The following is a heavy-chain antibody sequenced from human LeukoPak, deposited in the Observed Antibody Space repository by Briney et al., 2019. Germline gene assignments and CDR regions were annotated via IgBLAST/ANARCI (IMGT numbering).Heavy chain of an antibody. CDR2: ISYDGSNK. V-gene: IGHV3-30*19. Sequence: PGGSLRLSCAASGFTFSSYGMHWVRPAPGKGLEWVAVISYDGSNKDYADSVQGRVTISRDNSKNTLYLQMNSLRTEDTAMYYCASSRYGYCSSISCYVLSYWGQGTLVTVSS. CDR3: ASSRYGYCSSISCYVLSY. J-gene: IGHJ4*02. D-gene: IGHD2-2*01. CDR1: GFTFSSYG.